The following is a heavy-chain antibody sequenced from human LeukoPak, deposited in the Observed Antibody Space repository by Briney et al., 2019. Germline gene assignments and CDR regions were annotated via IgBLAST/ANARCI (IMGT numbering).Heavy chain of an antibody. CDR3: ARPTSYYLDT. CDR2: IGVRGLTT. Sequence: GGSLRLSCAASGFTFSNAWMNWVRQAPGKGLEWVSGIGVRGLTTYYADSVKGRFTVSRDNSKNTMYLQINSLRAEDTAIYYCARPTSYYLDTWGQGTLVSVSS. J-gene: IGHJ4*02. D-gene: IGHD1-1*01. V-gene: IGHV3-23*01. CDR1: GFTFSNAW.